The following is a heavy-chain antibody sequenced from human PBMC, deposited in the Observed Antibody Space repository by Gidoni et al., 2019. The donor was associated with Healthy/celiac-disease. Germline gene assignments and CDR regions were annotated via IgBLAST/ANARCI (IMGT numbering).Heavy chain of an antibody. D-gene: IGHD3-16*01. J-gene: IGHJ4*02. CDR2: IYWDDDK. V-gene: IGHV2-5*02. CDR3: AHSLGESDFDY. CDR1: RFSPSTSGVG. Sequence: QITLQESGPTLVKPTQPRTLTCTFSRFSPSTSGVGVGWIRQPPGKALEWLALIYWDDDKRYSPSLKSRLTINKDTSKNQVVLTMTNMDPVDTATYYCAHSLGESDFDYWGQGTLVTVSS.